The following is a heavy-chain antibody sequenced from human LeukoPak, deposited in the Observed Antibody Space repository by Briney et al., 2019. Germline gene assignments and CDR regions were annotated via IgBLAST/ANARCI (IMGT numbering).Heavy chain of an antibody. D-gene: IGHD2-15*01. Sequence: KASETLSLTCTVSGGSISSYYGSWIRQPPGKGLEWMGYIYYSGSTNYNPSLKSRVTISVDTSKNQFSLKLSSVTAADAAVYYCARAIVVVVAATGWFDPWGQGTLVTVSS. CDR2: IYYSGST. CDR1: GGSISSYY. V-gene: IGHV4-59*01. CDR3: ARAIVVVVAATGWFDP. J-gene: IGHJ5*02.